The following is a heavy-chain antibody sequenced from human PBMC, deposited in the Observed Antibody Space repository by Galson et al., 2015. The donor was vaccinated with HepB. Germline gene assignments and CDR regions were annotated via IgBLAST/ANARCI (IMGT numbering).Heavy chain of an antibody. CDR2: ISYDGSNK. CDR1: GFTFSSYA. V-gene: IGHV3-30*14. Sequence: SLRLSCAASGFTFSSYAMHWVRQAPGKGLEWVAVISYDGSNKYYADSVKGRFTISRDNSKNTLYLQMNSLRAEDTAVYYCARAYSGNRDDNWFDPWGQGTLVTVSS. D-gene: IGHD2-21*01. CDR3: ARAYSGNRDDNWFDP. J-gene: IGHJ5*02.